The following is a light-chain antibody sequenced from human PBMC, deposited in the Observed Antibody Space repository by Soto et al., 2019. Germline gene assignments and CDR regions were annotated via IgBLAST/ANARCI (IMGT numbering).Light chain of an antibody. J-gene: IGKJ5*01. CDR1: QSFRGL. Sequence: EIVLTQSPGTLSLSPVERATLSCMASQSFRGLLAWYQQKPGQAPRLLIYDAYNRATGIPPRFSGSGSGTDFTLTISSLEPEDSAVYYCQQRHMWPITFGQGTRLENK. CDR3: QQRHMWPIT. CDR2: DAY. V-gene: IGKV3-11*01.